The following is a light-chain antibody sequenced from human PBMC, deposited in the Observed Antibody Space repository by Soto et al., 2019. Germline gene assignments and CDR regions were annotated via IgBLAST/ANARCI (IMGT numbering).Light chain of an antibody. CDR1: SSNIGACYD. J-gene: IGLJ3*02. Sequence: QSVLTQPPSVSGAPGQRVTISCTGSSSNIGACYDVPWYQQLPGTAPKLLIYGNSTRPSGVPDRFSGSKSGTSASLAITGLQAEDEADYYCQSYDSSMSGWVFGGGTKLTVL. CDR2: GNS. CDR3: QSYDSSMSGWV. V-gene: IGLV1-40*01.